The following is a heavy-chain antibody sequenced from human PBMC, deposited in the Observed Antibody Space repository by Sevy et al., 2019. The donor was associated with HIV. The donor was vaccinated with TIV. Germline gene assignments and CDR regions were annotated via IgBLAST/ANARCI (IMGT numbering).Heavy chain of an antibody. J-gene: IGHJ5*02. CDR1: GDSVSSNSAA. CDR2: RYYRSKWYN. V-gene: IGHV6-1*01. Sequence: SQTLSLTCAISGDSVSSNSAAWNWIRQSASRGLEWLGRRYYRSKWYNDYAVSVKSRITINPDTSKNQFSLQLNSVTPDDTAVYYCARDRGSSLDWFDPWGQGTLVTVSS. D-gene: IGHD6-13*01. CDR3: ARDRGSSLDWFDP.